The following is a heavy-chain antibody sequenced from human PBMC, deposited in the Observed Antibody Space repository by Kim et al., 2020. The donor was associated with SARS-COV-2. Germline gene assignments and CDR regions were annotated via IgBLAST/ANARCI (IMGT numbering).Heavy chain of an antibody. CDR3: ASDSSGYYTYYFDY. Sequence: GGSLRLSCAASGFTFSSYAMSWVRQAPGKGLEWVSAISGSGGSTYYADSVKGRFTISRDNSKNTLYLQMNSLRAEDTAVYYCASDSSGYYTYYFDYWGQGTLVTVSS. V-gene: IGHV3-23*01. D-gene: IGHD3-22*01. J-gene: IGHJ4*02. CDR2: ISGSGGST. CDR1: GFTFSSYA.